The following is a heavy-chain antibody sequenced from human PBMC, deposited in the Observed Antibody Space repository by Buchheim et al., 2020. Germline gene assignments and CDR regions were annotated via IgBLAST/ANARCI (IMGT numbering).Heavy chain of an antibody. D-gene: IGHD2-2*01. CDR2: ISNDGSTK. Sequence: VQLVESGGGVVQPGRSLRLSCAVSGVSIDTYGMHWVRQAPGKGLEWVAVISNDGSTKDYADSVKGRFTISRDNSKNALYLQMNGLRPEDTAVYYCAKDRYYPSPSCPTDYWGQGTL. V-gene: IGHV3-30*18. CDR1: GVSIDTYG. CDR3: AKDRYYPSPSCPTDY. J-gene: IGHJ4*02.